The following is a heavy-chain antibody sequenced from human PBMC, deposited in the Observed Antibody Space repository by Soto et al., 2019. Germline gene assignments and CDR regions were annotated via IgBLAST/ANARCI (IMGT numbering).Heavy chain of an antibody. D-gene: IGHD6-13*01. J-gene: IGHJ2*01. V-gene: IGHV3-9*01. CDR2: ITWNSGII. CDR1: GFTFDDYA. Sequence: EVQLVESGGGLVQPGRSLRLSCAASGFTFDDYAMHWVRQPPGKGLEWVSGITWNSGIIGYADSVKGRFTISRDNAKNSLYLQMNSLRPEDTALHYCAKDQGYSTSYYGYVDLWGRGTLVTVSS. CDR3: AKDQGYSTSYYGYVDL.